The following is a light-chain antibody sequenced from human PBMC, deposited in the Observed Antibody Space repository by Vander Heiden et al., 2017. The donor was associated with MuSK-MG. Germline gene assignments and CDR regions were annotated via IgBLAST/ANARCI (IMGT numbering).Light chain of an antibody. V-gene: IGLV3-1*01. J-gene: IGLJ2*01. CDR2: QDS. CDR3: QAWDSSTVV. CDR1: KLGDKY. Sequence: SYELTQPPAVSVSPGQTASITCSGDKLGDKYACWSQQKPGQSPVLVIYQDSKRPSGMSERFSGSNSGNTATLTIRGTQAMDEADYYCQAWDSSTVVFGGGTKLTVL.